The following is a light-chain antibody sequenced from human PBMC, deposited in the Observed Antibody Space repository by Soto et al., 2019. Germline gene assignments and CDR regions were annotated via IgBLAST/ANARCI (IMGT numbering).Light chain of an antibody. CDR1: QSVSSN. V-gene: IGKV3-15*01. CDR2: GAS. CDR3: QQYNNWLTT. Sequence: EIVMTQSPATLSVSPGERATLSCRASQSVSSNLAWYQQKPGQAPRLLIYGASTRATGIPARFSGSGSGTEFTLTISRLQSEDFAVYYCQQYNNWLTTFGQGTKVEIK. J-gene: IGKJ1*01.